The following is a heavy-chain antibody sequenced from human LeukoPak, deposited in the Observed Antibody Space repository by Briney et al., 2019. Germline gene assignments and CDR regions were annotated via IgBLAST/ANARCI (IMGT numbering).Heavy chain of an antibody. CDR3: VRDLGNHPAADLDAFDL. J-gene: IGHJ3*01. V-gene: IGHV3-74*01. CDR1: GFTLSTHW. CDR2: ITPPGDDT. Sequence: GGSLILSCAASGFTLSTHWMHWIRQVPGKGLVWVSRITPPGDDTSYADSVRGRFTVSRDNAKNTLYLQMNSLRAEDTAVYFCVRDLGNHPAADLDAFDLWGQGTKVTVSS.